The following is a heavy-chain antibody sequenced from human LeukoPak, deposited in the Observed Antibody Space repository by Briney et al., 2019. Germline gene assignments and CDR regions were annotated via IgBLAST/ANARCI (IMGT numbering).Heavy chain of an antibody. V-gene: IGHV4-4*07. CDR2: IYSSGST. D-gene: IGHD3-10*01. Sequence: SETLSLTCTVSGDSISNYYWSWLRQPAGKGLEWIGRIYSSGSTNYNPSLKSRVTMSVDTSKNQFSLKLSSVTAADTAVYYCARVSLARGAPDYYFDYWGQGTLVTVSS. J-gene: IGHJ4*02. CDR3: ARVSLARGAPDYYFDY. CDR1: GDSISNYY.